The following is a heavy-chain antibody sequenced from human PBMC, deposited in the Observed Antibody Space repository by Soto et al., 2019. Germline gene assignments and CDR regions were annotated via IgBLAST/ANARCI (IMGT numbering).Heavy chain of an antibody. Sequence: QVQLVESGGGVVQPGRSLSLSCAASGVTFSSYAMHWVRQAPGTGLEWVAVISYDGSNKYYADSVKGRFTISRDNSKNTLYLQMNSLRAEDTAVYYCARAQTTVTTVDYWGQGTLVTVSS. V-gene: IGHV3-30-3*01. CDR3: ARAQTTVTTVDY. CDR1: GVTFSSYA. CDR2: ISYDGSNK. D-gene: IGHD4-17*01. J-gene: IGHJ4*02.